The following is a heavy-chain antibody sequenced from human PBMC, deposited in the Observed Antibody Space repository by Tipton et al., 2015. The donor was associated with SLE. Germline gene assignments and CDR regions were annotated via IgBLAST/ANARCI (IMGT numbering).Heavy chain of an antibody. V-gene: IGHV4-59*08. CDR1: GGSISSYY. D-gene: IGHD2-2*01. CDR2: IYYSGNT. Sequence: LRLSCIVSGGSISSYYWTWIRQPPGKGLEWIGYIYYSGNTNYNPSLKSRVTLSVDRSKNHFSLRLSSVTAADTAVYYCARLGSRTYLTFDGFYLDYWGQGILVTVSS. J-gene: IGHJ4*02. CDR3: ARLGSRTYLTFDGFYLDY.